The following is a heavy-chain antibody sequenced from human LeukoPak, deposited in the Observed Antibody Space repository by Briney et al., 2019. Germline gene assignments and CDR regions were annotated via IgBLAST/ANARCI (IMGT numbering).Heavy chain of an antibody. CDR3: ARGLDDYGGNSDSLFDY. Sequence: SQTLSLTCTVSGGSISSGGYYWSWIRQHPGKGLEWIGYIYYSGSTYYNPSLKSRVTISVDTSKNQFSLKLSSVTAADTAVYYCARGLDDYGGNSDSLFDYWGQGTLVTVSS. CDR2: IYYSGST. CDR1: GGSISSGGYY. D-gene: IGHD4-23*01. J-gene: IGHJ4*02. V-gene: IGHV4-31*03.